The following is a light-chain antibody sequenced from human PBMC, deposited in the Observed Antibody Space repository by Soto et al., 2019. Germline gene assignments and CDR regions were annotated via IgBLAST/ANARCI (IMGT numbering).Light chain of an antibody. J-gene: IGLJ3*02. CDR3: AAWDDNLNGPL. V-gene: IGLV1-44*01. Sequence: QSVLTQPPSLSGTPGQRVTISCSGSNSNIGRYSVNWYQHFPGTAPKILIYSDDERPSGLPDRFSGSKSGTSASLAISGLQSEDEAEYYCAAWDDNLNGPLFGGGTKVTVL. CDR1: NSNIGRYS. CDR2: SDD.